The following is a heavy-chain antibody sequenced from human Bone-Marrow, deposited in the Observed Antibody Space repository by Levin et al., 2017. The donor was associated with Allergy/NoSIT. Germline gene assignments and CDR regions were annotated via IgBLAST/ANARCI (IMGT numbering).Heavy chain of an antibody. CDR3: VRSEEESVAGEWKNWFDP. D-gene: IGHD6-19*01. CDR1: GFTFRNYV. CDR2: IWFDGSYK. J-gene: IGHJ5*02. Sequence: GGSLRLSCAASGFTFRNYVMHWVRQAPGKGLEWVAVIWFDGSYKYYGDSVKGRFTVSRDNSKDTVDLQMNSLRPEDTAVYYCVRSEEESVAGEWKNWFDPWGQGILVTVSS. V-gene: IGHV3-33*01.